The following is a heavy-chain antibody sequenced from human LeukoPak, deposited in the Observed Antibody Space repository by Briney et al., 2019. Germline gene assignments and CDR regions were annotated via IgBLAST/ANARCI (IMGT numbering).Heavy chain of an antibody. Sequence: PSETLSPTCPVSGGSISSFYWSWIRPPPGKGLEWIGYIYYRGSTNSNPSLKSRVTMSVDTSKNQFSLKLSSVTAADTAVYYCATDYSGSHDDAFDIWGQGTMVTVSS. V-gene: IGHV4-59*01. CDR1: GGSISSFY. CDR3: ATDYSGSHDDAFDI. J-gene: IGHJ3*02. D-gene: IGHD1-26*01. CDR2: IYYRGST.